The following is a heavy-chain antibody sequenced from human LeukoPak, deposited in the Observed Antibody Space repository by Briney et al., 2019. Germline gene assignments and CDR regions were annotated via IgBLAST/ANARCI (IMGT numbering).Heavy chain of an antibody. CDR3: ARHIGYSSGWYYFDY. V-gene: IGHV4-39*01. CDR2: INHSGST. J-gene: IGHJ4*02. CDR1: GGSISSSSYY. D-gene: IGHD6-19*01. Sequence: SETLSLTCTVSGGSISSSSYYWGWIRQPPGKGLEWIGEINHSGSTNYNPSLKSRVTISVDTSKNQFSLKLSSVTAADTAVYYCARHIGYSSGWYYFDYWGQGTLVTVSS.